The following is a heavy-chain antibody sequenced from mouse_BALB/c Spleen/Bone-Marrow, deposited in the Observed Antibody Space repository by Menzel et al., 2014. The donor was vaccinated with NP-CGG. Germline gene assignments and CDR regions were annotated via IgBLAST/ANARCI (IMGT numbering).Heavy chain of an antibody. J-gene: IGHJ4*01. CDR2: ILPGSGST. Sequence: VHLVESGAELMKPGASVKISCKATGYTFSSYWIEWVKQRPGHGLEWIGEILPGSGSTNHNEKFKGKATFTADTSSNTAYMQLSSLTSEDSAVYYCAREDIATVVEMDYWGQGTSVTVSS. D-gene: IGHD1-1*01. CDR3: AREDIATVVEMDY. V-gene: IGHV1-9*01. CDR1: GYTFSSYW.